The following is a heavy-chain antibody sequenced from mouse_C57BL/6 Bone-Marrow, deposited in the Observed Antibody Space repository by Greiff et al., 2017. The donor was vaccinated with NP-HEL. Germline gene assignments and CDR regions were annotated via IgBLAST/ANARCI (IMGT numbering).Heavy chain of an antibody. CDR3: ATLYGGMDY. V-gene: IGHV5-17*01. Sequence: EVMLVESGGGLVKPGGSLKLSCAASGFTFSDYGMHWVRQAPEKGLEWVAYISSGSSTIYYADTVKGRFTISRDNAKNTLCLQMTSLRSEDTAMYYCATLYGGMDYWGQGTSVTVSS. D-gene: IGHD1-1*01. J-gene: IGHJ4*01. CDR2: ISSGSSTI. CDR1: GFTFSDYG.